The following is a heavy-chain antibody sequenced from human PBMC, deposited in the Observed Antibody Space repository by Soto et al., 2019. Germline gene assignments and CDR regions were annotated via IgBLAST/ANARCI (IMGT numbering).Heavy chain of an antibody. CDR2: INHSGST. CDR3: ATSYGNAWYTY. J-gene: IGHJ4*02. CDR1: GGSFSGYY. Sequence: PSETLSLTCAVYGGSFSGYYWSWIRQPPGKGLEWIGEINHSGSTNYNPSLKSRLTISVDRSKNQFSLQLSSVTVEDTAVYYCATSYGNAWYTYWGQGTQVTVSS. D-gene: IGHD6-13*01. V-gene: IGHV4-34*01.